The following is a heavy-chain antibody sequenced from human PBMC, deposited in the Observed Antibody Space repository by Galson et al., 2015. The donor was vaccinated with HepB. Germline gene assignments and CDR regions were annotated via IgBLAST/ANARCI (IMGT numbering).Heavy chain of an antibody. Sequence: QSGAEVKKPGESLKISCQGSGYSFTSHWIAWVRQMPGKGLEWMGIIYPGDSDTRYSPSFQGQVTISADKSITTAYLQWSSLKASDTAIYYCARATGFLVRGAFDYWGRGTLVTVSS. CDR3: ARATGFLVRGAFDY. V-gene: IGHV5-51*03. CDR2: IYPGDSDT. J-gene: IGHJ4*02. D-gene: IGHD3-10*01. CDR1: GYSFTSHW.